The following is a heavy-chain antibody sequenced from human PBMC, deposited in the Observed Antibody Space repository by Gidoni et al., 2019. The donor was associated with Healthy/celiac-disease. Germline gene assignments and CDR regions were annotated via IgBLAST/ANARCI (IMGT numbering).Heavy chain of an antibody. CDR2: IKQDGSEK. V-gene: IGHV3-7*03. Sequence: EVQLVESGGGLVQPGGSLRLSCAASGFTFSSYWMSWVRQAPGKGLEWVANIKQDGSEKYYVDSVKGRFTISRDNAKNSLYLQMNSLRAEDTAVYYCARDPSPYGYPFDYWGQGTLVTVSS. CDR1: GFTFSSYW. D-gene: IGHD5-18*01. J-gene: IGHJ4*02. CDR3: ARDPSPYGYPFDY.